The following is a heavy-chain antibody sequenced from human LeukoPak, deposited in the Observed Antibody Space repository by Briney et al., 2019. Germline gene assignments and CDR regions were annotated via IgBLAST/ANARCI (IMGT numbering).Heavy chain of an antibody. V-gene: IGHV3-43*02. J-gene: IGHJ4*02. CDR2: ISGDGGTT. CDR1: GFTFDVHP. CDR3: AKKSGAPANFDY. Sequence: QSGGSLRLSCAASGFTFDVHPMHWVRHRPGKGLEWVALISGDGGTTHFADSVKGRFTISRDNNKNSLYLQMNSLRTEDTALYYCAKKSGAPANFDYWGQGTLVTVSS. D-gene: IGHD6-13*01.